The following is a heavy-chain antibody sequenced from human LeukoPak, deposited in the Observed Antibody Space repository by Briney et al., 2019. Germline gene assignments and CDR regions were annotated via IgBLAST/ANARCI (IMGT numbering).Heavy chain of an antibody. V-gene: IGHV3-23*01. CDR1: GFTFSSYA. CDR2: LSGSGGRT. D-gene: IGHD2-2*01. CDR3: AKITGGYCSSTSCPDAFDI. Sequence: PGGSLRLSCAASGFTFSSYAVSWVRQAPGKGLEWVSSLSGSGGRTYYADSVKGRFTISRDNSKNTLYLQMNSLRAEDTAVYYCAKITGGYCSSTSCPDAFDIWGQGTMVTVSS. J-gene: IGHJ3*02.